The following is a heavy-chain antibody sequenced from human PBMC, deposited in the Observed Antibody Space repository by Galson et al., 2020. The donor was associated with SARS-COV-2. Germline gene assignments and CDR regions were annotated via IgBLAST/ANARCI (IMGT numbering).Heavy chain of an antibody. D-gene: IGHD4-17*01. CDR3: AKDGEIRGDYAYLVDP. J-gene: IGHJ5*02. V-gene: IGHV3-23*01. Sequence: ESLKISCAASGFTFSSYAMSWVRQAPGKGLEWVSAISGSGGSTYYAASVKGRFTISRDNSKNTLYLQMNSRRAEDTAVYYCAKDGEIRGDYAYLVDPWGHGTLVTVSS. CDR1: GFTFSSYA. CDR2: ISGSGGST.